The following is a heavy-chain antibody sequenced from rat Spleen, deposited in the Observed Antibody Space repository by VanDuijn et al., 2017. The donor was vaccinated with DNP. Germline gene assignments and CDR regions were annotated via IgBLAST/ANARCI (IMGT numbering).Heavy chain of an antibody. J-gene: IGHJ2*01. CDR2: INSEGNT. V-gene: IGHV3-3*01. D-gene: IGHD5-1*01. Sequence: EVQLQESGPGLVKPSQSLSLTCSVTGYSITSGFRWTWIRKFPGNKLEWMGYINSEGNTGYNPSLKSRVSITRDTSKNQFFLQIDSVTTEDTATYYCAIQLGVFDYWGQGVMVTVSS. CDR3: AIQLGVFDY. CDR1: GYSITSGFR.